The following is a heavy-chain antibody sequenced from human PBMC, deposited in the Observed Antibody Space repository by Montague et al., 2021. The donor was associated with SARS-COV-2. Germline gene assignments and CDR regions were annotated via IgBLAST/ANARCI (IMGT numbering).Heavy chain of an antibody. J-gene: IGHJ3*02. Sequence: ETLSLTCTVSGGSITSYYWAWIRQPPGKGLEWVGRIYYSGSTNYNPSLKSRVTISVDTSKNQFSLKLSSVTAADTAVYYCARTGLGAYDILTGYTVNAFDMWGQGTMVTVSS. D-gene: IGHD3-9*01. CDR3: ARTGLGAYDILTGYTVNAFDM. CDR2: IYYSGST. V-gene: IGHV4-59*01. CDR1: GGSITSYY.